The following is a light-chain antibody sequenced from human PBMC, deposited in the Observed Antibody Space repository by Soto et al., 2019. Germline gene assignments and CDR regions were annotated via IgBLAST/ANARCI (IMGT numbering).Light chain of an antibody. J-gene: IGKJ1*01. CDR2: KAS. Sequence: DIQMTQSPSTLSASVGDRVTITCRASQSISSWLAWYQQKPGKAPKLLIYKASSLESGVPSRFSGSGSGTEFTLTISSLQPDDFATYSGQQYNSYPTFGQGTKVELK. CDR3: QQYNSYPT. V-gene: IGKV1-5*03. CDR1: QSISSW.